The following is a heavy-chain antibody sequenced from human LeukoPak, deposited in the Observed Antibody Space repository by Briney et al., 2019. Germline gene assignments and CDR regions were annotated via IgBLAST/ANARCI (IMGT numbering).Heavy chain of an antibody. J-gene: IGHJ2*01. CDR2: IYTSGST. CDR1: GGSISSGSYY. CDR3: ARGEGDYGGNSLWYFDL. V-gene: IGHV4-61*02. Sequence: PSQTLSLTCTVSGGSISSGSYYWSWIRQPAGKGLEWIGRIYTSGSTNYNPSLKSRVTISVDTSKNQFSLKLSSVTAADTAVYYCARGEGDYGGNSLWYFDLWGRGTLVTVSS. D-gene: IGHD4-23*01.